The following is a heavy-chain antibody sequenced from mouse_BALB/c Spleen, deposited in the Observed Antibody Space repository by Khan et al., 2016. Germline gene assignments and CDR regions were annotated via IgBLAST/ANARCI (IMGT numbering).Heavy chain of an antibody. V-gene: IGHV14-3*02. CDR1: GFNIRDTY. D-gene: IGHD1-1*01. J-gene: IGHJ4*01. CDR2: IDPANGNT. CDR3: EGTYVSYYAMDY. Sequence: VQLQQSGAELVKPGASVKLSCTASGFNIRDTYMHWVKQRPEQDLEWIGRIDPANGNTKYDPKFQGKATITSDTSSNTAYLQLSSLTSEDTAVYYFEGTYVSYYAMDYWGQGAAATVSP.